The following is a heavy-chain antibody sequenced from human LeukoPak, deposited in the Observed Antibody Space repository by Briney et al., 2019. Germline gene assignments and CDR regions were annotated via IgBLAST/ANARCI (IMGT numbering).Heavy chain of an antibody. CDR3: ARGVGYRDAFDI. J-gene: IGHJ3*02. V-gene: IGHV4-30-4*02. Sequence: PSETLSLTCTVSGGSISRGDYYWSWTRQPPGKGLEWIGYIYYSGSTYYNPSLKSRVTISVDTSKNQFSLKLSSVTAADTAVCYCARGVGYRDAFDIWGQGTMVTVFS. D-gene: IGHD1-26*01. CDR1: GGSISRGDYY. CDR2: IYYSGST.